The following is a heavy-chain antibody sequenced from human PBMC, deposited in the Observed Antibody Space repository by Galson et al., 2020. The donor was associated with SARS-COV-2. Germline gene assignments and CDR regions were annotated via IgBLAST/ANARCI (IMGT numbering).Heavy chain of an antibody. CDR1: GYSFTSYW. D-gene: IGHD3-22*01. J-gene: IGHJ3*02. CDR2: ISPGDSDT. V-gene: IGHV5-51*01. Sequence: GESLKISCKGSGYSFTSYWIGWVRQMPGKGLEWMGIISPGDSDTRYSPSFQGQVTISADKSISTAYLQWSSLKASDTAMYYCARPGYYDSSGYYTPDAFDIWGQGTMGTVSS. CDR3: ARPGYYDSSGYYTPDAFDI.